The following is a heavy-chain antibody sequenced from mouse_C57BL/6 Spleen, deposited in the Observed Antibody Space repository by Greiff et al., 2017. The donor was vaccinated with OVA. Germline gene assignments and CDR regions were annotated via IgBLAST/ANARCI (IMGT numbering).Heavy chain of an antibody. D-gene: IGHD1-1*02. CDR3: ARSYYYVPDYFDY. CDR2: IRNKANGYTT. J-gene: IGHJ2*01. V-gene: IGHV7-3*01. CDR1: GFTFTDYY. Sequence: EVKVVESGGGLVQPGGSLSLSCAASGFTFTDYYMSWVRQPPGKALEWLGFIRNKANGYTTEYSASVKGRFTISRDNSQSILYLQVDDLSAEDSTTYDGARSYYYVPDYFDYWGQGTTLTVSS.